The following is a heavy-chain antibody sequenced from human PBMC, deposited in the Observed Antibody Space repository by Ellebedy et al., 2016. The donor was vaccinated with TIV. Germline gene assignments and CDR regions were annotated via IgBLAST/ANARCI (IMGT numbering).Heavy chain of an antibody. D-gene: IGHD3-10*01. J-gene: IGHJ4*02. CDR1: GFTFSSYW. V-gene: IGHV3-74*01. Sequence: GESLKISCAASGFTFSSYWMHWVRQAPGRGLVWFSRINSDGSSTNYADSVKGRFTISRDNAKSTLYLQMNSLRAEDTAVYYCASMVPFDYWGQGTLVTVSS. CDR3: ASMVPFDY. CDR2: INSDGSST.